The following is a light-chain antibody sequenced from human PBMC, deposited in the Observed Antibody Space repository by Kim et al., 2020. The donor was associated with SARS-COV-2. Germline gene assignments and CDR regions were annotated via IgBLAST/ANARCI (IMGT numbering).Light chain of an antibody. CDR3: MQGLQTPT. Sequence: GEPASISCRSSQGLLHSNGYTYLNWYLQKPGQSPQVLIYLGSNRASGVPDRFSGSGSSTDFTLKISRVEAEDVGVYYCMQGLQTPTFGQGTKLEI. CDR1: QGLLHSNGYTY. V-gene: IGKV2-28*01. J-gene: IGKJ1*01. CDR2: LGS.